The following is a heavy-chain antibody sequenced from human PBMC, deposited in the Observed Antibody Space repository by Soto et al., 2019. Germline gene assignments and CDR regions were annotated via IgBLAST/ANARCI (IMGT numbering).Heavy chain of an antibody. J-gene: IGHJ5*02. CDR1: GGSISSGGYY. V-gene: IGHV4-31*03. Sequence: QVQLQESGPGLVKPSQTLSLTCTVSGGSISSGGYYWSWIRQHPGKGLEWIGYIYYSGTTYYNPFLKSRVTIPVDTSKNLFSLKLSSVTAADTAVYYCAKALTAVTLFDPWGQGTLVTVSS. CDR2: IYYSGTT. D-gene: IGHD4-17*01. CDR3: AKALTAVTLFDP.